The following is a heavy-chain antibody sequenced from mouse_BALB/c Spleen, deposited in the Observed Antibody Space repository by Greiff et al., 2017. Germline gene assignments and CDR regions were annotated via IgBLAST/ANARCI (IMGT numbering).Heavy chain of an antibody. J-gene: IGHJ4*01. Sequence: VQLKQSGAELVRPGALVKLSCKASGFTIKDYYMHWVKQRPEQGLEWIGWIDPENGNTIYDPKFQGKASITADTSSNTAYLQLSSLTSEDTAVYYCAPKDAMDYWGQGTSVTVSS. V-gene: IGHV14-1*02. CDR3: APKDAMDY. CDR1: GFTIKDYY. CDR2: IDPENGNT.